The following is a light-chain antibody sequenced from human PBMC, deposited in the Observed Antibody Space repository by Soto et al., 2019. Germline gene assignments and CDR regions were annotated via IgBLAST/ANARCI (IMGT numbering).Light chain of an antibody. CDR3: QQRSNWPPSIT. Sequence: EIVLTQSPATLSLSPGERATLSCRASQCVSSYLAWYQQKPGQAPRLLIYDASNRATGIPARFSGSGSGTDFTLTISSLEPEDFAVYYCQQRSNWPPSITFGQGTRRRL. J-gene: IGKJ5*01. CDR2: DAS. V-gene: IGKV3-11*01. CDR1: QCVSSY.